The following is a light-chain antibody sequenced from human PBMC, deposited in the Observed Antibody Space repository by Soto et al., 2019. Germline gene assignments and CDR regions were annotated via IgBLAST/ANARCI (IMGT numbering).Light chain of an antibody. CDR2: GAS. Sequence: ENVLTQSPGTLSLSPGERATLSCRASQRVSSSYLAWYQQKPGQAPRLLIYGASSRATGIPDIFSGSGGSGTDFTLTISRLKPEDFAVYYCQQYGSSPVTFGQGTKLEIK. J-gene: IGKJ2*01. CDR3: QQYGSSPVT. CDR1: QRVSSSY. V-gene: IGKV3-20*01.